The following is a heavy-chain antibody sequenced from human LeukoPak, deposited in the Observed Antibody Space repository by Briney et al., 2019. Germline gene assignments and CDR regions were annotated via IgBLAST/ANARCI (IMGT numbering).Heavy chain of an antibody. CDR1: GYTFTSYD. V-gene: IGHV1-18*01. CDR2: ISTYNDNT. Sequence: APVKVSCKASGYTFTSYDISWVRHAPGQGLEWMGWISTYNDNTHHAQKLQGRVTMTTDTSTSTVYMELKSLRSDDTAVYYCARDTYCSGSVGCIDYWGQGTRVTVSS. CDR3: ARDTYCSGSVGCIDY. J-gene: IGHJ4*02. D-gene: IGHD6-19*01.